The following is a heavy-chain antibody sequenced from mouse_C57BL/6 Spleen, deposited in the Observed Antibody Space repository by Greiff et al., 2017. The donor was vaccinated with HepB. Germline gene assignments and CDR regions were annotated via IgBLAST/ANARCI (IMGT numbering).Heavy chain of an antibody. CDR3: ARVDYDGGYAMDY. J-gene: IGHJ4*01. CDR1: GYTFTSYW. D-gene: IGHD2-4*01. CDR2: IRPNSGST. Sequence: VQLQQSGAELVKPGASVKLSCKASGYTFTSYWMHWVKQRPGQGLEWIGMIRPNSGSTNYNEKFKSKATLTVDKSSSTAYMQLSSLTSEDSAVYYCARVDYDGGYAMDYWGQGTSVTVSA. V-gene: IGHV1-64*01.